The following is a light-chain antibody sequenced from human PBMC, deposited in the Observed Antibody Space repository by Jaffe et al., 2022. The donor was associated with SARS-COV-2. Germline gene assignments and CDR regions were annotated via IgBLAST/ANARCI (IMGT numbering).Light chain of an antibody. Sequence: DIQMTQSPSTLSASVGDRVTITCRASQSINIWLGWYQQKPGKAPKLLIYRASILESGVPSRFSGSGSGTEFTLTISSLQPDDFATYYCQHYNTYTFGQGTKLEIK. V-gene: IGKV1-5*03. CDR2: RAS. CDR1: QSINIW. J-gene: IGKJ2*01. CDR3: QHYNTYT.